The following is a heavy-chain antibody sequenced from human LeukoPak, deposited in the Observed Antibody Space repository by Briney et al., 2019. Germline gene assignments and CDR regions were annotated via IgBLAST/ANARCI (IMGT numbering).Heavy chain of an antibody. V-gene: IGHV3-11*05. CDR3: ARDRFGRDGYNTYDY. J-gene: IGHJ4*02. CDR1: GFTVSSNY. Sequence: GGSLRLSCAASGFTVSSNYMSWIRQAPGKGLEWISYISSSSLYINYADSVKGRFTIFRDNAKNSLYLQMNSLRAEDTAIYYCARDRFGRDGYNTYDYWGQGTLVTVSS. D-gene: IGHD5-24*01. CDR2: ISSSSLYI.